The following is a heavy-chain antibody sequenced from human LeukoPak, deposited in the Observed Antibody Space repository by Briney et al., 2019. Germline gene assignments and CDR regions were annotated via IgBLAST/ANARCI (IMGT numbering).Heavy chain of an antibody. V-gene: IGHV4-59*12. Sequence: SETLSLTCTVSGGSISSYYWSWIRQPPGKGLEWIGYIYHSGSTYYNPSLKSRVTISVDRSKNQFSLKLSSVTAADTAVYYCARDYGSGSYYTGGPRYGMDVWGQGTTVTVSS. J-gene: IGHJ6*02. D-gene: IGHD3-10*01. CDR1: GGSISSYY. CDR3: ARDYGSGSYYTGGPRYGMDV. CDR2: IYHSGST.